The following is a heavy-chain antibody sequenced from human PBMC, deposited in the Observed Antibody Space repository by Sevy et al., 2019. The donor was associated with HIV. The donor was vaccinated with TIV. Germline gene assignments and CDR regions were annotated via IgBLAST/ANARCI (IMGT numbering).Heavy chain of an antibody. CDR1: GRTLTQLS. V-gene: IGHV1-24*01. J-gene: IGHJ4*02. CDR2: FDPEDDEK. D-gene: IGHD5-12*01. CDR3: ETTKDYYESSGYPFDY. Sequence: ASVKVSCKVSGRTLTQLSIHWVRQAPGKGLEWMGTFDPEDDEKIYAQKFQGRVTMTEDTSTDTAYMELSRLGSEDTAVYYCETTKDYYESSGYPFDYWGQGTLVTVSS.